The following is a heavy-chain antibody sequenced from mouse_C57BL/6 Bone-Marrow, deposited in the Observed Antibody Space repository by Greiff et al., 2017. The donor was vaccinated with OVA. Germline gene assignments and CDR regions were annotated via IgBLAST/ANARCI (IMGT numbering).Heavy chain of an antibody. CDR3: AAWAWFAY. CDR1: GYTFTSYW. V-gene: IGHV1-64*01. Sequence: VQLQQSGAELVKPGASVKLSCKASGYTFTSYWMHWVKQRPGQGLEWIGMIHPNSGSTNYNAKFKSKATLTVDKSSSTAYMQLSSLTSEDSAVYYCAAWAWFAYWGQGNLVTVSA. CDR2: IHPNSGST. J-gene: IGHJ3*01.